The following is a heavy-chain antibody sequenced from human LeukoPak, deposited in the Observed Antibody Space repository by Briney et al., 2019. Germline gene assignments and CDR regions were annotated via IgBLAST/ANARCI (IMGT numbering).Heavy chain of an antibody. CDR3: VSILGGYSYGRLDY. CDR1: GFTFSSYA. D-gene: IGHD5-18*01. Sequence: PGRSLRLSCAASGFTFSSYAMHWVRQAPGKGLEWVAVISYDGSNKYYADSVKGRFTISRDNSKNTLYLQMNSLRAEDTAVYYCVSILGGYSYGRLDYWGQGTLVTVSS. CDR2: ISYDGSNK. J-gene: IGHJ4*02. V-gene: IGHV3-30*04.